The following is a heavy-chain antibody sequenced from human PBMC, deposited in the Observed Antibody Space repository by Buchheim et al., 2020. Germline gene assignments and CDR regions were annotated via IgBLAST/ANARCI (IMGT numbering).Heavy chain of an antibody. Sequence: QVQLVQSGSELKKPGASVKVSCKASGYTFTSYAMNWVRQAPGQGLEWMGGIIPIFGTANYAQKFQGRVTITADESTSTAYMELSSLRSEGTAVYYCARDHKGPAYYYDSWFDPWGQGTL. CDR2: IIPIFGTA. CDR1: GYTFTSYA. J-gene: IGHJ5*02. CDR3: ARDHKGPAYYYDSWFDP. D-gene: IGHD3-22*01. V-gene: IGHV1-69*01.